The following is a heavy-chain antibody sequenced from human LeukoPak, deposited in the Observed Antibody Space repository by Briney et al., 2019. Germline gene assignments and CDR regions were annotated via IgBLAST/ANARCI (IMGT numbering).Heavy chain of an antibody. CDR2: IRYDGSNK. D-gene: IGHD3-22*01. CDR1: GFTFSGYG. J-gene: IGHJ4*02. Sequence: VGSLRLSCAASGFTFSGYGMHWVRQAPGKGLECVAFIRYDGSNKYYADSVKGRFTISRDNSKNTLYLQMNSLRAEDTAVYYCAKDKAREVVVMDYWGQGTLVTVSS. V-gene: IGHV3-30*02. CDR3: AKDKAREVVVMDY.